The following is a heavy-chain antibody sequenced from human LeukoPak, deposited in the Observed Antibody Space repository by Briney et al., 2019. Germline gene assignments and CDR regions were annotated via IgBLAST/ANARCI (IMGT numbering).Heavy chain of an antibody. CDR2: INWNGGST. Sequence: GGSLRLSCAASGFNFDDHAMSWVRQAPGKGLEWVSGINWNGGSTGYADSVKGRFTISRDNAKNSLYLQMNSLRAEDTALYYCARDPGITGTTPFDYWGQGTLVTVSS. V-gene: IGHV3-20*04. J-gene: IGHJ4*02. CDR3: ARDPGITGTTPFDY. D-gene: IGHD1-20*01. CDR1: GFNFDDHA.